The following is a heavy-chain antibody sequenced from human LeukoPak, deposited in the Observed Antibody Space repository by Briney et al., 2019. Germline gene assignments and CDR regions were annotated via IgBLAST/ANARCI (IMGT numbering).Heavy chain of an antibody. CDR3: ARAPTPVDY. J-gene: IGHJ4*02. CDR1: GFTFSSYA. Sequence: GGSLRLSCAASGFTFSSYAMHWVRQAPGKGLEWVAVISYDGSNKYYADSVKGRFTISRDNSKNTLYLQMNSLRAEDTAVYYCARAPTPVDYWGQGTLVTVSS. CDR2: ISYDGSNK. V-gene: IGHV3-30-3*01.